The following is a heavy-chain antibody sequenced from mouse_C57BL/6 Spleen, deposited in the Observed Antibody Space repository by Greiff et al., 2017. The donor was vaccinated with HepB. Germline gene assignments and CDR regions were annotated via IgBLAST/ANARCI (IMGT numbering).Heavy chain of an antibody. CDR1: GYAFTNYL. V-gene: IGHV1-54*01. CDR3: ARSGSSLDY. Sequence: QVQLQQSGAELVRPGTSVKVSCKASGYAFTNYLIEWVKQRPGQGLEWIGVINPGSGGTNYNEKFKGKATLTADKSSSTAYMQLSSLTSEDSAVYLCARSGSSLDYWGQGTTLTVSS. J-gene: IGHJ2*01. CDR2: INPGSGGT. D-gene: IGHD1-1*01.